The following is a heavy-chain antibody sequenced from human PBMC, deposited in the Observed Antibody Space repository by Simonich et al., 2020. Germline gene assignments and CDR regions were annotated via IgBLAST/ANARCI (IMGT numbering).Heavy chain of an antibody. D-gene: IGHD1-26*01. V-gene: IGHV1-8*03. CDR3: ARTYSGSYYYFDY. CDR1: GYTFTSYD. Sequence: QVQLVQYGAEVKKPGASVKVSCKASGYTFTSYDINWVRQATGQGLEWMGWMNPKKGNTGYAKKFQGRVTITRNTSISTAYMELSSLRSEDTAVYYCARTYSGSYYYFDYWGQGTLVTVSS. J-gene: IGHJ4*02. CDR2: MNPKKGNT.